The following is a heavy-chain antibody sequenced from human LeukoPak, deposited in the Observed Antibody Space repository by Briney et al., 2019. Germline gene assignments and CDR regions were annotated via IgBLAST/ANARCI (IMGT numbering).Heavy chain of an antibody. J-gene: IGHJ4*02. Sequence: GGSLRLSCVASGFTFVDYAMHWVRQVPGKGLEWVSGISWNSGSIAYADSVKGRFSISRDNAKRSLFLQMNSLSAEDTAFYYCAKAERENFGDYGLDYWGQGTLVTVSS. CDR3: AKAERENFGDYGLDY. D-gene: IGHD4-17*01. CDR1: GFTFVDYA. CDR2: ISWNSGSI. V-gene: IGHV3-9*01.